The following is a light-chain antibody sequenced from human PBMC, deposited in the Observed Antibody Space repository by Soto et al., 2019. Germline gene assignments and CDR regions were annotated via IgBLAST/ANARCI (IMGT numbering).Light chain of an antibody. J-gene: IGKJ2*01. CDR3: QQSYSAPRT. CDR2: AAS. V-gene: IGKV1-39*01. CDR1: QSIRSY. Sequence: DIQMTQSPSSLSASVVDRVTIPFRASQSIRSYLNWYQQKPGKAPKVLIYAASNLQSGVPSRFSGSGSETGFTLTISSLQPEDFATYYCQQSYSAPRTFGQGTKVDIK.